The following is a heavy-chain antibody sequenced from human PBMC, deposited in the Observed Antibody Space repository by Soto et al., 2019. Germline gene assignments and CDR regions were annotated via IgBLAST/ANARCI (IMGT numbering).Heavy chain of an antibody. CDR1: GGSISGYY. V-gene: IGHV4-59*01. D-gene: IGHD3-10*01. CDR2: IYYSGTT. Sequence: PSETLSLTCTISGGSISGYYWTWVRQSPRKGLQWIGYIYYSGTTSYNPSLNSRVTMSVDTSKNQFSLKVNSVTAADTAVYYCARESYYGSGATVVAYWGQGTLVTVS. J-gene: IGHJ4*02. CDR3: ARESYYGSGATVVAY.